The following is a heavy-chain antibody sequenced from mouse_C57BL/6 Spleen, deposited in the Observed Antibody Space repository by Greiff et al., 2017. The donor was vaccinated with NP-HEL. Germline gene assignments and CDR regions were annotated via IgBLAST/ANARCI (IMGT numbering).Heavy chain of an antibody. CDR3: ARGGITTVVATVDY. CDR1: GYTFTSYW. CDR2: IDPSDSYT. Sequence: QVQLQQPGAELVMPGASVKLSCKASGYTFTSYWMHWVKQRPGQGLEWIGEIDPSDSYTNYNQKFKGKSTLTVDKSSRTAYMQLRSLTSEDSAVYYCARGGITTVVATVDYWGQGTTLTVSS. J-gene: IGHJ2*01. D-gene: IGHD1-1*01. V-gene: IGHV1-69*01.